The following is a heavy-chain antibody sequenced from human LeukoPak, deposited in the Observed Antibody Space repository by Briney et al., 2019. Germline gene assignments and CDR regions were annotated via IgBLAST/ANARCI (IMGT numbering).Heavy chain of an antibody. CDR2: IRYDGSNK. V-gene: IGHV3-30*02. J-gene: IGHJ4*02. CDR3: AKDGDSDGYFDWLLYGYYFDY. D-gene: IGHD3-9*01. CDR1: GFTFSSYG. Sequence: GGSLRLSCAASGFTFSSYGTHWVRQAPGKGLEWVAFIRYDGSNKYYADSVKGRFTISRDNPKNTLYLQMNSLRAEDTAVYYCAKDGDSDGYFDWLLYGYYFDYWGQGTLVTVSS.